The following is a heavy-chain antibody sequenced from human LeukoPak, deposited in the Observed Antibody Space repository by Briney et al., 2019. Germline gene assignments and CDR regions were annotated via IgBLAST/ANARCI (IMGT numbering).Heavy chain of an antibody. J-gene: IGHJ6*02. Sequence: ASVKVSCKASGYTFTGYHMHWVRQAPGQGLEWMGRINPNTGGTDYAQKFQGRVTMTRDTSISTAYMDLSRLRSDDTAVYYCARGKYSYGARRYYYGMDVWGQGTTVTVSS. CDR3: ARGKYSYGARRYYYGMDV. V-gene: IGHV1-2*06. CDR2: INPNTGGT. D-gene: IGHD5-18*01. CDR1: GYTFTGYH.